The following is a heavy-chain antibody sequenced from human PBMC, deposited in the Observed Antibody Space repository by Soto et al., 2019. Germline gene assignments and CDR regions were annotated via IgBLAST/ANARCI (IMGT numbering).Heavy chain of an antibody. CDR1: GFIFKMYW. V-gene: IGHV3-74*01. Sequence: GGSLRLSCAASGFIFKMYWMHWVRQSPGKGLVWISRIYNDGSYTDYADSVKGRFTISRDNVNDTLYLQMNNLRAEDSGLYYRTRGPRPISTGTGAYWGQGTQVTVSS. CDR3: TRGPRPISTGTGAY. CDR2: IYNDGSYT. J-gene: IGHJ4*02. D-gene: IGHD3-10*01.